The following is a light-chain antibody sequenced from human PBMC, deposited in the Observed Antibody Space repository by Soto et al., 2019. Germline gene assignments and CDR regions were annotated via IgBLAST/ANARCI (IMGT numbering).Light chain of an antibody. CDR1: QSISVH. J-gene: IGKJ2*01. Sequence: DIQMTQSPSSLSASVRDIVIISCQASQSISVHLNWYQQKPGEVPKLLIYAASNLHSGVPSRFSGSGSETDFALTISTLQPEDFATYYCPQSYITPYTFGRGTRLEIK. CDR3: PQSYITPYT. V-gene: IGKV1-39*01. CDR2: AAS.